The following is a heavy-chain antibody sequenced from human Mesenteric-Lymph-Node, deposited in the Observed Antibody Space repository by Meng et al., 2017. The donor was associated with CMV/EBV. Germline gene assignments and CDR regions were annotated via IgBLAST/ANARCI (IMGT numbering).Heavy chain of an antibody. J-gene: IGHJ5*02. CDR3: ARGGDGLNWFDP. V-gene: IGHV4-34*01. CDR1: GGSFSGYY. Sequence: SETLSLTCAVYGGSFSGYYWTWIRQPPGKGLEWIGEINHSGSTNYNPSLKSRVTISIDTSKNQFSLKLSSVTAADTAVYYCARGGDGLNWFDPWGQGTLVTVSS. CDR2: INHSGST. D-gene: IGHD5-24*01.